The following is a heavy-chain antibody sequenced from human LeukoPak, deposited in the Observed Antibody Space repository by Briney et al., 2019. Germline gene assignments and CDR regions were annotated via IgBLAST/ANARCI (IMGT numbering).Heavy chain of an antibody. CDR1: GFTFSSYA. CDR2: ISGSGGST. J-gene: IGHJ4*02. V-gene: IGHV3-23*01. CDR3: AKVAYSSGWYGGLDY. Sequence: GGSLRLSCAASGFTFSSYAMSWVRQAPGKGLEWVSAISGSGGSTYYADSVKGRFTISRDNPKNTLYLQMNSLRAEDTAVYYCAKVAYSSGWYGGLDYWGQGTLVTVSS. D-gene: IGHD6-19*01.